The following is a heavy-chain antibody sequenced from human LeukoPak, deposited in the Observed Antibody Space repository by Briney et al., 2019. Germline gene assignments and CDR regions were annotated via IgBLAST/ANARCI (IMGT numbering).Heavy chain of an antibody. V-gene: IGHV4-59*08. Sequence: SETLSLTCTVSGGSISSYSWSWIRQPPGKGLEWIGSIYYSGSTNYNPSLKSRVTMSVDTSKNQFSLKLSSVTAADTAVYYCARHGGESIVAMILHAFDIWGQGTMVTLSS. J-gene: IGHJ3*02. CDR3: ARHGGESIVAMILHAFDI. CDR2: IYYSGST. D-gene: IGHD5-12*01. CDR1: GGSISSYS.